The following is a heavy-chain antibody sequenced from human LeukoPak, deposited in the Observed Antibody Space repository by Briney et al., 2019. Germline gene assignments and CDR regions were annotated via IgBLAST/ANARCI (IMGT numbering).Heavy chain of an antibody. CDR2: IRYDGSNK. CDR1: GFIFSSYA. Sequence: PGGSLRLSCAASGFIFSSYAMHWVRQAPGKGLEWVAFIRYDGSNKYYADSVKGRFTISRDNSKNTLYLQMNSLRAEDTAVYYCAKAPRIAARPGDWFDPWGQGTLVTVSS. D-gene: IGHD6-6*01. J-gene: IGHJ5*02. V-gene: IGHV3-30*02. CDR3: AKAPRIAARPGDWFDP.